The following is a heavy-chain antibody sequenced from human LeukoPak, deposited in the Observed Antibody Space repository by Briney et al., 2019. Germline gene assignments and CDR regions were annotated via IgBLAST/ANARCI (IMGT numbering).Heavy chain of an antibody. CDR3: AAAGELYFYDSSGYYPY. CDR2: IYYSGST. D-gene: IGHD3-22*01. CDR1: GGSISSGDYY. V-gene: IGHV4-30-4*01. Sequence: SETLSLTCTVSGGSISSGDYYWSWIRQPPGKGLEGIGYIYYSGSTYYKPSLKSRVTISVDTSKNQFSLKLSSVTAADTAVYYCAAAGELYFYDSSGYYPYWGQGTLVTVSS. J-gene: IGHJ4*02.